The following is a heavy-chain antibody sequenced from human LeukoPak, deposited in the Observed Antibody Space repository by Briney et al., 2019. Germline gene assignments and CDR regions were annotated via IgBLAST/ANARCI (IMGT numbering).Heavy chain of an antibody. V-gene: IGHV4-30-4*08. D-gene: IGHD3-9*01. CDR3: ARGLTYDTGYYFDY. CDR2: IYYSGST. Sequence: SQTLSLTCTVSGGSISSGDYYWSWIRQPPGKGLEWIGYIYYSGSTYYNPSLKSRVTISVDTSKNQFSLKLSSVTAADTAVYYCARGLTYDTGYYFDYWGQGTLVTVSS. J-gene: IGHJ4*02. CDR1: GGSISSGDYY.